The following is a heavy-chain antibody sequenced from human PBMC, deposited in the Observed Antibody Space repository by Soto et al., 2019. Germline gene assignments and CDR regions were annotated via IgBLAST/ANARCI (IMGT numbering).Heavy chain of an antibody. J-gene: IGHJ5*02. CDR3: TIGGNWFDP. V-gene: IGHV3-15*01. CDR1: GVNFNRAW. Sequence: TGGSLRLSCAAAGVNFNRAWMICVRLAPCKGLEWVGRVKTKNDGGTTDYAAPVKGRFIISMDESKNMVYLQMTSLKIDDTAVYYCTIGGNWFDPWGPGTLVTVSS. CDR2: VKTKNDGGTT.